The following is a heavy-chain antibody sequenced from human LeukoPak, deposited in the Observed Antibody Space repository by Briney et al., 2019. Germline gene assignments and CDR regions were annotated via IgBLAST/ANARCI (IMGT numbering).Heavy chain of an antibody. CDR1: GGSFSGYY. CDR3: ARHEGYSSGWYDL. D-gene: IGHD6-19*01. CDR2: INHSGST. Sequence: SETLSLTCAVYGGSFSGYYWSWIRQPPGKGLEWIGEINHSGSTNYNPSLKSRVTISVDTSKNQFSLKLSSVTAADTAVYYCARHEGYSSGWYDLWGQGTLVTVSS. V-gene: IGHV4-34*01. J-gene: IGHJ4*02.